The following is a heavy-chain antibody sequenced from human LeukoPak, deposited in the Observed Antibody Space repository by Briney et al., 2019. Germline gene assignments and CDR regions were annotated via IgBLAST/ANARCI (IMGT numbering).Heavy chain of an antibody. Sequence: SVKVSCKASGGTLSSYAINWVRQAPGQGLEWMGGIIPIFGTANYAQKFQGRVTIIADESSTTAYMELSSLRSEDTAVYYCARREGTFVTYFDYWGQGTLVSVSS. D-gene: IGHD2-21*02. CDR2: IIPIFGTA. J-gene: IGHJ4*02. CDR3: ARREGTFVTYFDY. V-gene: IGHV1-69*13. CDR1: GGTLSSYA.